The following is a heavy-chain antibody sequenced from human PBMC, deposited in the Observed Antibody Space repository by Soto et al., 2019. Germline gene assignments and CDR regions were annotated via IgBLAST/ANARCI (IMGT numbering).Heavy chain of an antibody. Sequence: EVQLVESGGGLVQPGGSLRLSCAASGLKVSSWMSWVRQAPGKGLEWVAMTTQDGSGRHYLDSLKGRFTISRDSAKNSRKLQMNSLAVEDTARYYCASLVAAVIKTGGYWGQGTQVTGSS. V-gene: IGHV3-7*01. J-gene: IGHJ4*02. CDR2: TTQDGSGR. D-gene: IGHD6-13*01. CDR1: GLKVSSW. CDR3: ASLVAAVIKTGGY.